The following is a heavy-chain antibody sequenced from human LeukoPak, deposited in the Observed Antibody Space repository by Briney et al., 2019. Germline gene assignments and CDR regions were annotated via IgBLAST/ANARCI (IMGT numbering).Heavy chain of an antibody. CDR1: GGSFSGYY. V-gene: IGHV4-34*01. D-gene: IGHD6-19*01. CDR2: INHSGST. J-gene: IGHJ4*02. CDR3: ASFGMHSSGWYGDY. Sequence: SETLSLTCAVYGGSFSGYYCSWIRQPPGKGLEWIGEINHSGSTNYNPSLKSRVTISVDTSKNQFSLKLSSVTAADTAVYYCASFGMHSSGWYGDYWGQGNLVTVSS.